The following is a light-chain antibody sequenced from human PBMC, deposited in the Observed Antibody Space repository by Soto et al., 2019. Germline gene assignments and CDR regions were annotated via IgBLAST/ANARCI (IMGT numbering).Light chain of an antibody. J-gene: IGLJ2*01. CDR2: EVS. CDR1: SSDVGGYNY. Sequence: QSVLTQPPSASGSPGQSVTISCTGTSSDVGGYNYVSWYQQHPGKAPKLMIYEVSKRPSGVPDRFSGSKSGNTASLTVSGLQAEDEADYYCSSYAGNNNLGGVFGGGTKLTVL. CDR3: SSYAGNNNLGGV. V-gene: IGLV2-8*01.